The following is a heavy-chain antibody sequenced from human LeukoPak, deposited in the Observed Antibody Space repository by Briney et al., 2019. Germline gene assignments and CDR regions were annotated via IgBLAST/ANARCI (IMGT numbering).Heavy chain of an antibody. D-gene: IGHD3-16*01. CDR1: GFTVSSYE. CDR3: GAARQYVGAFDI. Sequence: PGGSLRLSCAASGFTVSSYEFYWVRQAPGKGLEWVSYISSDGTIIKYADSVKGRFTISRDDAKRSLYLQMNGLRADDMAIYYCGAARQYVGAFDIWGQGTVVTVSS. V-gene: IGHV3-48*03. CDR2: ISSDGTII. J-gene: IGHJ3*02.